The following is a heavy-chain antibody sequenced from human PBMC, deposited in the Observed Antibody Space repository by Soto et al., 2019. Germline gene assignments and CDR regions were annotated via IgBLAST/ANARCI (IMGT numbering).Heavy chain of an antibody. Sequence: QVQLVESGGGVVQPGRSLRLSCAASGFTFSSYGMHWVRQAPGKGLEWVAVIWYDGSNKYYADSVKGRFTISRDNSKNTLYLQMNSLRAEDTAVYYCARSIATRNYYYYYGMDVWGQGTTVTVSS. CDR2: IWYDGSNK. J-gene: IGHJ6*02. V-gene: IGHV3-33*01. D-gene: IGHD6-6*01. CDR3: ARSIATRNYYYYYGMDV. CDR1: GFTFSSYG.